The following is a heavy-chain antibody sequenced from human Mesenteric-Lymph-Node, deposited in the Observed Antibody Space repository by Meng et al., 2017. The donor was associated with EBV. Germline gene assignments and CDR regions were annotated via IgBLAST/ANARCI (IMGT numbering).Heavy chain of an antibody. D-gene: IGHD3-3*01. V-gene: IGHV1-24*01. J-gene: IGHJ5*02. CDR2: FDPEDGEI. CDR3: ATDRYYEFWNGYNWFDP. CDR1: GYTLSQLS. Sequence: QAQLVQSGGEGKKPWDPGKVSCKGSGYTLSQLSVHWVRQAPGKGLEWMGGFDPEDGEIIYAQKFQGRVTITEDTSTDTAYMELSSLRSEDTAVYYCATDRYYEFWNGYNWFDPWGQGTLVTVSS.